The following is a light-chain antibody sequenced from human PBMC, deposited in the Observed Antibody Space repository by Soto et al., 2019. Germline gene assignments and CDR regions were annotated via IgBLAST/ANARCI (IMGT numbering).Light chain of an antibody. CDR1: SSDVGGYNY. J-gene: IGLJ3*02. CDR2: EVS. Sequence: QSALTQPASVSGSPGQSITISCTGTSSDVGGYNYVSWYQQHPGKAPKLMIYEVSNRPSGVSNRFSGSKSGNTASLTISGLQPEDEADYYCSSYTSINTWVFGGGTKLTVL. V-gene: IGLV2-14*01. CDR3: SSYTSINTWV.